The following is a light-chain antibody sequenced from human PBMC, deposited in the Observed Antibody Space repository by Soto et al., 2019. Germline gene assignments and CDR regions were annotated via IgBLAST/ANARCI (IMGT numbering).Light chain of an antibody. J-gene: IGLJ1*01. Sequence: QSVLTQPPSASGTPGPRVTISCSGSSSTIGSNTVNWYQQLPGTAPKLLIYSNNQRPSGVPDRFSGSKSGTSASLAISGLQSEDEADYYCAAWDDSLNGSYVFGTGTKLTVL. CDR3: AAWDDSLNGSYV. CDR1: SSTIGSNT. CDR2: SNN. V-gene: IGLV1-44*01.